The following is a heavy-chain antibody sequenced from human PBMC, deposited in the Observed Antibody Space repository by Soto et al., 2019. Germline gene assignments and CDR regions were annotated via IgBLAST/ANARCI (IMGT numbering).Heavy chain of an antibody. D-gene: IGHD2-21*01. V-gene: IGHV1-69*02. CDR3: SITYCRDNSCFRDFDF. Sequence: QVQVVQSGAEVKKPESSVKVSCKPSGGTFTTYTTNWVRQAPGRGLEWMGRFIPVLDMANYAQEFQGRVAITADTSTMTAYLELSRLTSDDSALYYCSITYCRDNSCFRDFDFWGPGTRVTLSS. CDR2: FIPVLDMA. CDR1: GGTFTTYT. J-gene: IGHJ4*02.